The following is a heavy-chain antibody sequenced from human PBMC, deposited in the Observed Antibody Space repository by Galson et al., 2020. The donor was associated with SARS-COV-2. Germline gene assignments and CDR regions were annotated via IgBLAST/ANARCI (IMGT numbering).Heavy chain of an antibody. CDR3: ASGGEVVAATICDFDY. V-gene: IGHV1-69*10. CDR2: IIPTLGIA. CDR1: GDSFTSYA. J-gene: IGHJ4*02. Sequence: SANLTSNASGDSFTSYAISWVRQAPGQGLAWMGGIIPTLGIANYAQKFHGRVTLTADKSTSTPYMELSSLRSKDTAVYYFASGGEVVAATICDFDYWGQGTLVTVSS. D-gene: IGHD2-15*01.